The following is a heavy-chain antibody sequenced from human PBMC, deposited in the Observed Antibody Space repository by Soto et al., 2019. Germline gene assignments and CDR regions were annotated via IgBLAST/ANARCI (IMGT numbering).Heavy chain of an antibody. Sequence: GASVKVSCKASGFTFTSSAVQWVRQARGQRLEWIGWIVVGSGNTNYAQKFQERVTITRDMSTSTAYMELSSLRPEDTAVYYCAAGDSSGWEYYYYGMDVWGQGTTVTVSS. J-gene: IGHJ6*02. CDR3: AAGDSSGWEYYYYGMDV. D-gene: IGHD6-19*01. V-gene: IGHV1-58*01. CDR2: IVVGSGNT. CDR1: GFTFTSSA.